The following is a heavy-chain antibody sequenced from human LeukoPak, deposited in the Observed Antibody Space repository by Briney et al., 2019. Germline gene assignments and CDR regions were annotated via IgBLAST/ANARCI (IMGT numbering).Heavy chain of an antibody. V-gene: IGHV3-49*04. CDR3: TREWRVVPAN. CDR1: GFTFGYYA. J-gene: IGHJ4*02. CDR2: IRSKAYGGTT. D-gene: IGHD2-2*01. Sequence: PGGSLRLSCTASGFTFGYYAMSWVRQAPGKGLEWVGFIRSKAYGGTTEYAASVKGRFTISRDDSKSIAYLQMNSLKTEDTAVYYCTREWRVVPANWGQGTLVTVSS.